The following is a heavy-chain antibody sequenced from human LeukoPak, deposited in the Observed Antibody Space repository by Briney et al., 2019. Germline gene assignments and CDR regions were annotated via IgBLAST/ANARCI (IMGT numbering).Heavy chain of an antibody. V-gene: IGHV1-2*02. CDR2: INPNSGGT. CDR3: ATDILTCYESGIYFDY. J-gene: IGHJ4*02. Sequence: ASVKVSCKASGYTFTGYYMHWVRQAPGQGLEWMGWINPNSGGTNYAQKFQGRVTMTRDTSISTAYMELSRLRSDDTAVYYCATDILTCYESGIYFDYWGQGTLVTVSS. CDR1: GYTFTGYY. D-gene: IGHD3-9*01.